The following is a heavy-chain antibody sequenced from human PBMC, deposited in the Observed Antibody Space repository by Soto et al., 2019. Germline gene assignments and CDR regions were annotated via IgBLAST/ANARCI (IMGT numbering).Heavy chain of an antibody. V-gene: IGHV4-30-2*01. CDR1: GGSISSGGYS. CDR3: ARDLADCSGGSCDYYYGMDV. Sequence: QLQLQESGSGLVKPSQTLSLTCAVSGGSISSGGYSWSWIRHPPGKGLEWIGYIYHSGSTYYNPSLQSRVIISVDRAQNQFSLELSSVTAADTAVYYCARDLADCSGGSCDYYYGMDVWGQGTTVTVSS. D-gene: IGHD2-15*01. J-gene: IGHJ6*02. CDR2: IYHSGST.